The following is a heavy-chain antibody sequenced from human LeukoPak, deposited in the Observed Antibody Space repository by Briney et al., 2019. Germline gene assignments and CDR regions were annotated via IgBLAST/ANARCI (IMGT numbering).Heavy chain of an antibody. Sequence: GGSLRLSCAASGFTFSSYSMNWVRQAPGKGLEWVSSISSSSSYIYYADSVKGRFTISRDNAKNSLYLQMNSLRAEDTAAYYCAREIEGEMYYWGQGTLVTVSS. D-gene: IGHD3-16*01. J-gene: IGHJ4*02. V-gene: IGHV3-21*01. CDR1: GFTFSSYS. CDR3: AREIEGEMYY. CDR2: ISSSSSYI.